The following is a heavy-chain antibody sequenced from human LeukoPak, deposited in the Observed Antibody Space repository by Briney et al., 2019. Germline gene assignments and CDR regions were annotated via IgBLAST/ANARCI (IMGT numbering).Heavy chain of an antibody. CDR1: GFTFSSYS. Sequence: GGSLRLSCAASGFTFSSYSMNWVRQAPGKGLEWVSSIGSSRSYIYYADSVKGRFTISRDNAKNSLYLQMNSLRAEDTAVYYCAREADYDILTGYWDFDYWGQGTLVTISS. V-gene: IGHV3-21*01. D-gene: IGHD3-9*01. J-gene: IGHJ4*02. CDR3: AREADYDILTGYWDFDY. CDR2: IGSSRSYI.